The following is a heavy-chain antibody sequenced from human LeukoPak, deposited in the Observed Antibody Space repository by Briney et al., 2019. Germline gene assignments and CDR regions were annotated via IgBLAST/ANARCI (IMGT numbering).Heavy chain of an antibody. D-gene: IGHD3-3*01. V-gene: IGHV4-4*07. J-gene: IGHJ6*03. Sequence: SETLSLTCTVSGGSISSYYWSWIRQPAGKGLEWIGRIYTSGSTNYNPSLKSRVTMSVNTSKNQFSLKLSSVTAADTAVYYCARGSITIAYYYMDVWGKGTTVTVSS. CDR3: ARGSITIAYYYMDV. CDR1: GGSISSYY. CDR2: IYTSGST.